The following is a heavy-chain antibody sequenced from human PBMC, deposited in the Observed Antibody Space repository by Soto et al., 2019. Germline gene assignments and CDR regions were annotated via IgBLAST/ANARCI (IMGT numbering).Heavy chain of an antibody. CDR2: IIPIFGTA. Sequence: SVKVSCKASGGTFSSYAISWVRQAPGQGLEWMGGIIPIFGTANYAQKFQGRVTITADESASTAYMELSSLRSEDTAVYYCARGYYYDSTGYQDFDYWGQGTLVTVSS. J-gene: IGHJ4*02. V-gene: IGHV1-69*13. CDR3: ARGYYYDSTGYQDFDY. CDR1: GGTFSSYA. D-gene: IGHD3-22*01.